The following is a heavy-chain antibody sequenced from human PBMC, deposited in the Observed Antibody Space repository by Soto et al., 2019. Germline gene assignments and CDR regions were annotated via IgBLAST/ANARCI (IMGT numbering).Heavy chain of an antibody. J-gene: IGHJ6*02. CDR3: ARDVYSYGYYAMDV. CDR2: ISAYNGNT. Sequence: QVHLVQSGAEVKKPGASVKVSCKTSGYTFTTYGISWVRQAPGHGLEWMGWISAYNGNTNYAQKLQGRVTMTTDTSTSTAYMELRSLRSDDTAVYYCARDVYSYGYYAMDVWGQGTTVTVSS. D-gene: IGHD5-18*01. CDR1: GYTFTTYG. V-gene: IGHV1-18*04.